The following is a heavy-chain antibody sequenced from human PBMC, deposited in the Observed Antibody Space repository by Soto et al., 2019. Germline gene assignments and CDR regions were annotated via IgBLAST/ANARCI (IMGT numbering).Heavy chain of an antibody. Sequence: QMQLVESGGGVVQPGRSLRLSCAASGFSFNSYGMHWVRQAPGKGLEWVAFISYDGTNKFYGDSVKDRFTISRDNSKSTLYLQMNSLRPEDTAVYYCAKTGVSVVRGVPQGFDYWGQGTLVTVSS. CDR3: AKTGVSVVRGVPQGFDY. CDR2: ISYDGTNK. V-gene: IGHV3-30*18. D-gene: IGHD3-10*01. CDR1: GFSFNSYG. J-gene: IGHJ4*02.